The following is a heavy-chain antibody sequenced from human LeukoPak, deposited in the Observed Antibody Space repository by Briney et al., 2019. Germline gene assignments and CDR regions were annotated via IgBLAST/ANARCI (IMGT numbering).Heavy chain of an antibody. V-gene: IGHV3-74*01. D-gene: IGHD3-16*01. CDR3: AGDYIGGRLF. CDR2: ITSDGSTT. J-gene: IGHJ4*01. CDR1: GFSLSDYW. Sequence: PGGSLRLSCVGSGFSLSDYWMHWVRQTPGKGLMWVSRITSDGSTTWYADSVKGRFTVSRDNAKNTLFLEMNSLRDEDTAVYYCAGDYIGGRLFWGQGTLVTVSS.